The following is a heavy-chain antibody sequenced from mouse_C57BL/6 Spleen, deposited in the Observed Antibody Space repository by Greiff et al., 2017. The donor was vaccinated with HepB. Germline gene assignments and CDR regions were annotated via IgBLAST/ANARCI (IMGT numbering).Heavy chain of an antibody. CDR2: IRNKANGYTT. Sequence: EVMLVESGGGLVQPGGSLSLSCAASGFTFTDYYMSWVRQPPGKALEWLGFIRNKANGYTTEYSASVKGRFTISRDNSQSILYLQMNALRAEDSATYCCARYRGGYYVWYFDVWGTGTTVTVSS. V-gene: IGHV7-3*01. CDR3: ARYRGGYYVWYFDV. D-gene: IGHD2-3*01. CDR1: GFTFTDYY. J-gene: IGHJ1*03.